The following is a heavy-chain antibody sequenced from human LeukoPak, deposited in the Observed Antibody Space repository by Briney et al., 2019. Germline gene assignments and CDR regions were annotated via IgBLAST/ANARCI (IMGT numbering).Heavy chain of an antibody. CDR1: GYTFTKYG. CDR3: ARQSVISSRSPDDAFDI. CDR2: ISGYNGNT. J-gene: IGHJ3*02. D-gene: IGHD2-21*01. V-gene: IGHV1-18*01. Sequence: ASVKVSCKASGYTFTKYGISWVRQAPGQGLEWMGWISGYNGNTNYIQRLQSRVTMTTDTSTSTAYMELRSLRSDDAAVYYCARQSVISSRSPDDAFDIWGQGTMVTVSS.